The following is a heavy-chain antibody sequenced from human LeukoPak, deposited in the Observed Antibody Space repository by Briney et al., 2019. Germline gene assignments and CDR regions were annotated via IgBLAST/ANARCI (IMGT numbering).Heavy chain of an antibody. J-gene: IGHJ4*02. CDR1: GFTFSNYD. CDR2: IGGSGDST. D-gene: IGHD3-3*01. Sequence: GGSLRLSCAASGFTFSNYDMSWVRQAPGKGLEWVSGIGGSGDSTYYTDSVKGRFTISRDNSKNTLYLQLNSLRVEDTAVYYCARSFGVITGFDHWGQGTLVTVSS. V-gene: IGHV3-23*01. CDR3: ARSFGVITGFDH.